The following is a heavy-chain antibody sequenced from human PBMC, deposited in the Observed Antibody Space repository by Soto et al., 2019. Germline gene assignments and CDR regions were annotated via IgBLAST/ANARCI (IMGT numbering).Heavy chain of an antibody. J-gene: IGHJ4*02. CDR3: AHRLCDSYCFWEVGFFDY. CDR1: GFSLSTSGVG. D-gene: IGHD2-21*02. Sequence: QITLKESGPTLVKPTQTLTLTCTFSGFSLSTSGVGVGWIRQPPGKALECLALIYWDNDKRYSPSLKSRLSVTKDTSKNQVVLTMTNMDPVDTGTYYCAHRLCDSYCFWEVGFFDYWGQGALVTVSS. CDR2: IYWDNDK. V-gene: IGHV2-5*02.